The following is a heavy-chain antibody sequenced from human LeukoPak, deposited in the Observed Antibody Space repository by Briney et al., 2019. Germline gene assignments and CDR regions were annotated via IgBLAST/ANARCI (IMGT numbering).Heavy chain of an antibody. J-gene: IGHJ5*02. CDR1: GYTFTGYY. V-gene: IGHV1-2*06. D-gene: IGHD2-15*01. CDR3: ARNGAYCSSGSCYSRWFDP. CDR2: INPNSGGT. Sequence: ASVKVSCKASGYTFTGYYMHWVRQAPGQGLEWMGRINPNSGGTNYAQKFRGRVTMTRDTSISTAYMELSRLRSDDTAVYYCARNGAYCSSGSCYSRWFDPWGQGTLVTVSS.